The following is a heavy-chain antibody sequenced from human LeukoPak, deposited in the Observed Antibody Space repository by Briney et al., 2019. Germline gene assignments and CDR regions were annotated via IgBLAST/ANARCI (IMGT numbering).Heavy chain of an antibody. CDR2: IKQDGSEK. D-gene: IGHD1-14*01. CDR3: ANHLGVSDAFDI. J-gene: IGHJ3*02. Sequence: GGSLRLSCAASGFTFSSYWMSWVRQAPGKGLEWVANIKQDGSEKYYVDSVKGRFTISRDNAKNSLYLQMNSLRAADTAVYYCANHLGVSDAFDIWGQGTMVTVSS. V-gene: IGHV3-7*01. CDR1: GFTFSSYW.